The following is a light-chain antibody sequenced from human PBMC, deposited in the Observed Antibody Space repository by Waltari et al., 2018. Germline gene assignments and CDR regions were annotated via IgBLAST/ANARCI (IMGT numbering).Light chain of an antibody. CDR2: SST. J-gene: IGLJ3*02. CDR1: TGPVASAHY. V-gene: IGLV7-43*01. Sequence: QTVVTQEPSLTVSPGGTVPLTCASSTGPVASAHYPSWFQQMPGQAPRALIFSSTNKYSWTPARFSGSLLGGKAALTLSSVQPEDEADYYCLLHFGGDQLVFGGGTRLTVL. CDR3: LLHFGGDQLV.